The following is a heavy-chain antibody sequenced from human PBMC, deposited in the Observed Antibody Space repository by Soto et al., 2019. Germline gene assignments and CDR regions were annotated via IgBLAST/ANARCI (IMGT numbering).Heavy chain of an antibody. CDR1: GFTFSSYW. CDR2: IKQDGSEK. CDR3: ARDGGTIFGVVIIPVSDY. Sequence: QPGGSLRLSCAASGFTFSSYWMSWVRQAPGKGLEWVANIKQDGSEKYYVDSVKGRFTISRDNAKNSLYLQMNSLRAEDTAVYYCARDGGTIFGVVIIPVSDYWGQGTLVTVSS. J-gene: IGHJ4*02. V-gene: IGHV3-7*01. D-gene: IGHD3-3*01.